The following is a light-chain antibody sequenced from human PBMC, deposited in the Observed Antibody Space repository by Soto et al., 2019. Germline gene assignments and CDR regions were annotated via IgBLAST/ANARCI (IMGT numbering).Light chain of an antibody. V-gene: IGKV3-20*01. CDR1: QSVTSK. CDR2: GAS. J-gene: IGKJ1*01. Sequence: VVLTQSPGTLSLSPGDRATLSCGASQSVTSKLAWYQQKPGQAPRLLISGASNRATGIPNRFSGSGSGTDFTLTISRLEPEDFAVYYCQQYGNSPQTFGQGTKVDIK. CDR3: QQYGNSPQT.